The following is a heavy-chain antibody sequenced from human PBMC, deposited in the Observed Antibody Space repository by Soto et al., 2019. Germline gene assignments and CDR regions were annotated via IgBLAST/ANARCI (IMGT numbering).Heavy chain of an antibody. CDR1: GFTFSSYA. D-gene: IGHD4-17*01. Sequence: GGSLRLSCGASGFTFSSYAMNWVRQAPGKGLEWVGIISYDGSNKYYAESAKGRFTISRDNSKNTLFLQINSLRAEDTAVYYCARNSDYGDYLHYWGQGTLVTVSS. CDR2: ISYDGSNK. CDR3: ARNSDYGDYLHY. J-gene: IGHJ4*02. V-gene: IGHV3-30-3*01.